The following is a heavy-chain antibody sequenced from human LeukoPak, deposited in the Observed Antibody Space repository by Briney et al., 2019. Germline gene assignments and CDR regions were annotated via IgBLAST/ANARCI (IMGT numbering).Heavy chain of an antibody. CDR2: INPNSGGT. D-gene: IGHD3-22*01. Sequence: GASVKVSCKASGYTFTSYGISWVRQAPGQGLEWMGWINPNSGGTNYAQKFQGRVTMTRDTSISTAYMELSRLRSDDTAVYYCARDPYYYDSSGGFFDYWGQGTLVTVSS. CDR1: GYTFTSYG. J-gene: IGHJ4*02. V-gene: IGHV1-2*02. CDR3: ARDPYYYDSSGGFFDY.